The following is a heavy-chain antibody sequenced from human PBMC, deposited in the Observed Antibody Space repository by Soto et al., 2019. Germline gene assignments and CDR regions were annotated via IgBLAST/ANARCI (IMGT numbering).Heavy chain of an antibody. J-gene: IGHJ4*02. CDR2: IYHSGST. CDR1: GGSISSSNW. CDR3: ARGVKRYYDFWSGYYG. V-gene: IGHV4-4*02. Sequence: PSETLSLTCAVSGGSISSSNWWSWVRQPPGKGLEWIGEIYHSGSTNYNPSLKSRVTISVDKSKNQFSLKLSSVTAADTAVYYCARGVKRYYDFWSGYYGWGQGTLVTVSS. D-gene: IGHD3-3*01.